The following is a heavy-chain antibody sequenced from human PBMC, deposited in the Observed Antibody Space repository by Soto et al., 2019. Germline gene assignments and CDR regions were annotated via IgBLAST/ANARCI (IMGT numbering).Heavy chain of an antibody. Sequence: PGGSLRLSCAASGFTVSSNYMSWVRQAPGKGLEWVSVIYSGGSTYYADSVKGRFTISRDNSKNTLYLQMNSLRAEDTAVYYCARVRRDGYKWRYFDYWGQGTLVTVSS. J-gene: IGHJ4*02. V-gene: IGHV3-53*01. CDR2: IYSGGST. D-gene: IGHD2-21*01. CDR1: GFTVSSNY. CDR3: ARVRRDGYKWRYFDY.